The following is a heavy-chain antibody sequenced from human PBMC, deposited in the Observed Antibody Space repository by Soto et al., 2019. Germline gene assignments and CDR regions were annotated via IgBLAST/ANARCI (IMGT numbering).Heavy chain of an antibody. CDR3: ARPASGGSRDAFDV. Sequence: PWESLKISCKASGYKFTTFWLNWVRQTPGKGLEWLGRIDPTDSFTNYSPPFEGHVTISVDGSISTAYLQWNSLQASDTAIYYCARPASGGSRDAFDVWGQGTTVTVSS. V-gene: IGHV5-10-1*01. D-gene: IGHD2-15*01. CDR1: GYKFTTFW. CDR2: IDPTDSFT. J-gene: IGHJ3*01.